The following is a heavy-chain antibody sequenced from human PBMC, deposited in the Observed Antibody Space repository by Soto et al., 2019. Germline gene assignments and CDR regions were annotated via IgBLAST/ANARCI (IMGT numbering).Heavy chain of an antibody. CDR2: IYYDGNT. CDR1: GGSITSSSHY. CDR3: ARSSITPRLFMFPFDF. J-gene: IGHJ4*02. V-gene: IGHV4-39*01. D-gene: IGHD6-6*01. Sequence: SETLSLTCTVSGGSITSSSHYWGWIRQPPGKGLECIGNIYYDGNTYYNPSLKSRVTISLDTSKNQFSLRLNSVTAADTAVYYCARSSITPRLFMFPFDFWGQGTLVTVSS.